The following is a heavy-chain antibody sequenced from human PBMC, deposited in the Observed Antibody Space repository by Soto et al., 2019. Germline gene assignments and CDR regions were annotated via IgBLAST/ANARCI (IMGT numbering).Heavy chain of an antibody. D-gene: IGHD3-22*01. J-gene: IGHJ4*02. CDR3: ARGPKYYESSDYHVTLDY. Sequence: PGGSLRLSCAASGFTFRDYWMHWVRQAPGKXLVWVSRINSDGTITKYADSLKGRFIISRDNAKDTLYLQMNSLRVEDTAVYYCARGPKYYESSDYHVTLDYWGQGTRVTVSS. CDR1: GFTFRDYW. CDR2: INSDGTIT. V-gene: IGHV3-74*01.